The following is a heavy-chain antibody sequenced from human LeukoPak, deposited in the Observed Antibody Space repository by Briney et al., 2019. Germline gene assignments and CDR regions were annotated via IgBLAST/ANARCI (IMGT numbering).Heavy chain of an antibody. CDR1: GYTFTSYD. CDR2: MNPNSGDT. J-gene: IGHJ4*02. CDR3: ARGPPNWGYDY. Sequence: GASVKVSCKASGYTFTSYDFNWVRQATGQRPEWMGWMNPNSGDTSYAQKFQDRVTMTRNTSISTAYMELSSLRSDDTAVYYCARGPPNWGYDYWGPGTLVTVSS. V-gene: IGHV1-8*01. D-gene: IGHD7-27*01.